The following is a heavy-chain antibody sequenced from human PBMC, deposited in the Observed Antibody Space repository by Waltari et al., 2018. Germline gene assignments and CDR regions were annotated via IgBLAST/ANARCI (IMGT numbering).Heavy chain of an antibody. Sequence: QVQLVQSGAEVKKPGSSVKVSCKASGGTFSSYAISWVRQAPRQGLEWMGGIIPILGIANYAQKFQGRVTITADKSTSTAYMELSSLRSEDTTVYYCARGFQSSGWYWFDPWGQGTLVTVSS. CDR3: ARGFQSSGWYWFDP. J-gene: IGHJ5*02. D-gene: IGHD6-19*01. CDR2: IIPILGIA. CDR1: GGTFSSYA. V-gene: IGHV1-69*10.